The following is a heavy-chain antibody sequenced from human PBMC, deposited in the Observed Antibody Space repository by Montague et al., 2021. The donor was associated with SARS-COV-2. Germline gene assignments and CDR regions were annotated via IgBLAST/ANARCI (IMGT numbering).Heavy chain of an antibody. J-gene: IGHJ5*02. D-gene: IGHD3-10*01. CDR1: GGSVGSESHH. CDR2: LATSGST. CDR3: GSLTVGGSGRGS. Sequence: TLSLTCTVSGGSVGSESHHWSWIRQPAGKGLEWIGQLATSGSTNYNPSLKSRATISIDTSKNQFSLKLTSVTAADTAMYYCGSLTVGGSGRGSWGQGTLVTVSS. V-gene: IGHV4-61*09.